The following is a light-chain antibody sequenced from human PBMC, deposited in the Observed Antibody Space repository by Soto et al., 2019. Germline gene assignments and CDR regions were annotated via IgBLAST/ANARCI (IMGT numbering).Light chain of an antibody. CDR3: QQYNSYPGT. CDR1: QSISSW. J-gene: IGKJ1*01. Sequence: DIQMTQSPSTLSASVGDRVTITCRASQSISSWLAWYQQKPGKAPNLLIYKASSLESGVPSRFSGSGSVTEFTLTISSLQPDDVATYYCQQYNSYPGTFGQGTKVEIK. CDR2: KAS. V-gene: IGKV1-5*03.